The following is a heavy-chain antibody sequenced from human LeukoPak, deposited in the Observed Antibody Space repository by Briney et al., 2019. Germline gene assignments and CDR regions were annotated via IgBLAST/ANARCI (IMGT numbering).Heavy chain of an antibody. CDR3: ARGSLVRGKGRDV. CDR2: INHNGST. V-gene: IGHV4-34*01. J-gene: IGHJ6*04. CDR1: GGSFSEYY. Sequence: SETLSLTCAVYGGSFSEYYWNWIRQPPGKGLEWIGEINHNGSTKYNPSLRSRVTISVDTSKNQFSLKLSSVTAADTAVYYCARGSLVRGKGRDVWGKGTTVTVSS. D-gene: IGHD3-10*01.